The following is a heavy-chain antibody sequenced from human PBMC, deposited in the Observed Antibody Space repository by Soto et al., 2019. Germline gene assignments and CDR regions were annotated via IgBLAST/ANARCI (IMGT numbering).Heavy chain of an antibody. D-gene: IGHD4-17*01. Sequence: QITLKESGPTLVKPTQTLTLTCTFSGFSLSTNGVGVGWIRQPPGKAQEWLAVIYWDDAKHYSPSLKSRLTITKDTFKNQVVHTMTNMDPVDTATYYCARKNYGDYPTGSCGEGTLVTVSS. J-gene: IGHJ5*02. CDR1: GFSLSTNGVG. CDR3: ARKNYGDYPTGS. CDR2: IYWDDAK. V-gene: IGHV2-5*02.